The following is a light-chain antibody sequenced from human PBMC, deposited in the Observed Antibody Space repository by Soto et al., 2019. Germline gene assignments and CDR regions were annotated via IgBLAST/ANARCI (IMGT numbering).Light chain of an antibody. J-gene: IGKJ4*01. Sequence: AIRMTQSPSSFSASTGDRVTITCRASQGISSHLAWYQVKPGKAPRLLIYTASYLESGVPSRFSGSGSGTDFTLPISPLQFGDFAVFYCKQYFSYPLPFGGGTKVEIK. CDR3: KQYFSYPLP. V-gene: IGKV1-8*01. CDR1: QGISSH. CDR2: TAS.